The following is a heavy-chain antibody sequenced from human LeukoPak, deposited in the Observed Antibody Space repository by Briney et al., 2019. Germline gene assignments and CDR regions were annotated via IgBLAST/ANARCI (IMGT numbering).Heavy chain of an antibody. Sequence: ASVKVSCKTSGYTFTGYYMHWVRQTTGQGIEWMGWINPNSGGTNYAQKFQGRVTMTRDTSISTAYMELSRLRSDDTAVYYCARDRAASSSSYLDYWGQGTLVTVSS. CDR3: ARDRAASSSSYLDY. CDR1: GYTFTGYY. CDR2: INPNSGGT. J-gene: IGHJ4*02. V-gene: IGHV1-2*02. D-gene: IGHD6-13*01.